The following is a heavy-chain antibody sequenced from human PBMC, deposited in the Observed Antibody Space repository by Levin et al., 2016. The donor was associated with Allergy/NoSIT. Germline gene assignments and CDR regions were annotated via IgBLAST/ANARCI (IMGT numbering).Heavy chain of an antibody. V-gene: IGHV3-30*18. Sequence: GESLKISCAASGFTFSEFAMHWVRQAPGKGLEWVAFISYDSSKTSYADSVRGRFTISRDNSQNMLYLQMSRLSAEDTALYYCGKPFTFINAFDIWGQGTMVSFSS. CDR2: ISYDSSKT. J-gene: IGHJ3*02. D-gene: IGHD2/OR15-2a*01. CDR1: GFTFSEFA. CDR3: GKPFTFINAFDI.